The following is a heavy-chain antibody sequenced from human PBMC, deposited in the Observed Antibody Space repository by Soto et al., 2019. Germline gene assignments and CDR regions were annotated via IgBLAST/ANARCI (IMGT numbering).Heavy chain of an antibody. CDR2: ISSSGSTM. CDR1: GFIFNDYY. V-gene: IGHV3-11*01. Sequence: GGSLRLSCAASGFIFNDYYMSWVRQAPGKGLEWVSYISSSGSTMYYTDSVKGRFTISRDNAKNSLYLQMNSLRAEDTAVYYCARTRPYLPTDWGQGTMVTVSS. D-gene: IGHD1-26*01. CDR3: ARTRPYLPTD. J-gene: IGHJ3*01.